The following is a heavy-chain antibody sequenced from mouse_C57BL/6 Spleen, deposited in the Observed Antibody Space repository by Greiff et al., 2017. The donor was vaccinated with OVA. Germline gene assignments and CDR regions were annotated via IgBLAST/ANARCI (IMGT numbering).Heavy chain of an antibody. CDR2: IDPSDSET. CDR3: ARSGYGSSYFAY. CDR1: GYTFTSYW. D-gene: IGHD1-1*01. Sequence: VKLQQPGAELVRPGSSVKLSCKASGYTFTSYWMHWVKQRPLQGLEWIGNIDPSDSETHYNQKFKDKATLTVDKSSSTAYMQLSSLTSEDSAVYYCARSGYGSSYFAYWGQGTLVTVSA. V-gene: IGHV1-52*01. J-gene: IGHJ3*01.